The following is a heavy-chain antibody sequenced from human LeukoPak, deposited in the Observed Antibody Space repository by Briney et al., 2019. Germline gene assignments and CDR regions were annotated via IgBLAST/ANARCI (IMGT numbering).Heavy chain of an antibody. CDR1: GFTFSSYA. Sequence: LSGGSLRLSCAASGFTFSSYAMSWVRQAPGKGLEWVAATSSSDAGTYHADSVRGRFTISRDNSKNALYLQMNSLRAEDAAVYFCAKAPVTSCRGAYCYPFDSWGQGTLVTVSS. V-gene: IGHV3-23*01. CDR2: TSSSDAGT. J-gene: IGHJ4*02. CDR3: AKAPVTSCRGAYCYPFDS. D-gene: IGHD2-21*01.